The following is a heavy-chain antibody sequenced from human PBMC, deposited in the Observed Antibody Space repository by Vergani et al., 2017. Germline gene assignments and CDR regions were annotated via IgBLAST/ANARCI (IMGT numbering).Heavy chain of an antibody. D-gene: IGHD2-8*01. V-gene: IGHV3-21*06. J-gene: IGHJ6*02. Sequence: VQLVESGGGLVKPGGSLRLSCAASGFTFSDFSMSWVRQAPGKGLEWVAFIGSSGPYINYADSVKGRFIISRDNPNNSLFLQLRSLRAEDAAVYYCARDCTSGGCPDNYGMDVWGQGATVTVSS. CDR3: ARDCTSGGCPDNYGMDV. CDR1: GFTFSDFS. CDR2: IGSSGPYI.